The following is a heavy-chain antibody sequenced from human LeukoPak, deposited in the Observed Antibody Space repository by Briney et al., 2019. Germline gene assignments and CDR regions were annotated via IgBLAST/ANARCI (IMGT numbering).Heavy chain of an antibody. Sequence: PSETLSLTCTVSGGSISSYYWSWIRQPAGKGLEWIGYIYYSGSTNYNPSLKSRVTISVDTSKNQFSLKLSSVTAADTAVYYCARHGGRVGTMVRGANIGGDDAFDIWGQGTMVTVSS. CDR3: ARHGGRVGTMVRGANIGGDDAFDI. V-gene: IGHV4-59*08. D-gene: IGHD3-10*01. J-gene: IGHJ3*02. CDR1: GGSISSYY. CDR2: IYYSGST.